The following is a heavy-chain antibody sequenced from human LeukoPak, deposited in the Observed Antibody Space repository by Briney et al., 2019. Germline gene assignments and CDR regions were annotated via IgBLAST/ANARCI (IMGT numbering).Heavy chain of an antibody. CDR3: AKEPRMYYYGSGSYYGDY. J-gene: IGHJ4*02. CDR1: GFTFSSYA. D-gene: IGHD3-10*01. CDR2: ISGSGGST. V-gene: IGHV3-23*01. Sequence: GGSLRLSCAASGFTFSSYAMSWVRQAPGKGLEWVSAISGSGGSTYYADSVKGRFTISRDNSKNTLYLQMNSLRAEDTAVYYCAKEPRMYYYGSGSYYGDYWGQGTLVTVSS.